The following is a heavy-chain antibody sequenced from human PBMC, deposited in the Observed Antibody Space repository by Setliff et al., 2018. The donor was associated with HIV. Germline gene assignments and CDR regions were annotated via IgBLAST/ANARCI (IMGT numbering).Heavy chain of an antibody. Sequence: KTSETLSLTCAVYGGSFSFYYWSWIRQPPGKGLEWIGEINHSGSTNYNPSLKSRVTISVDTSKNQFSLNLTSVTAADTAVYYCARSLPRYSYLYYYFDVWAKGTTVTVSS. CDR2: INHSGST. CDR3: ARSLPRYSYLYYYFDV. J-gene: IGHJ6*03. D-gene: IGHD2-15*01. V-gene: IGHV4-34*01. CDR1: GGSFSFYY.